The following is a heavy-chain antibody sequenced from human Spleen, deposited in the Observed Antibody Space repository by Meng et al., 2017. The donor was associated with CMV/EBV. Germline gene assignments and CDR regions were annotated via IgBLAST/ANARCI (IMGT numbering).Heavy chain of an antibody. CDR3: ACRPPFRGYYNSIPLF. Sequence: GESLKISCAASAFMFSNSAMHWVRQAPGKGLEWVSVIFNDGSTYYADTVKGRFPISRENSKNTLYLQMNSLRVEEKAVYYCACRPPFRGYYNSIPLFWGRGTLVTVSS. V-gene: IGHV3-53*01. D-gene: IGHD3-22*01. CDR1: AFMFSNSA. J-gene: IGHJ4*02. CDR2: IFNDGST.